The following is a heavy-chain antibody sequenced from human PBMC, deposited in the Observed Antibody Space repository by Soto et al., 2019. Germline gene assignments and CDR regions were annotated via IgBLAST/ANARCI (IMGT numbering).Heavy chain of an antibody. J-gene: IGHJ4*02. D-gene: IGHD3-10*01. CDR1: GYSFTSYW. V-gene: IGHV5-10-1*01. Sequence: PGESLKISCKGSGYSFTSYWISWVRQMPGKGLEWMGRIDPSDSYTNYSPSFQGHVTISADKSISTAYLQWSSLKASDTAMYYCARHGSTYYGSGSYYRDWGQGTLVTVSS. CDR3: ARHGSTYYGSGSYYRD. CDR2: IDPSDSYT.